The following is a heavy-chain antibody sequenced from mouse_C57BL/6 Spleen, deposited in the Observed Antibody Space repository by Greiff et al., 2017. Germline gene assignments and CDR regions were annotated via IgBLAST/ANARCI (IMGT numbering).Heavy chain of an antibody. V-gene: IGHV1-39*01. CDR1: GYSFTDYN. CDR3: ERWGTTAHYAMDY. J-gene: IGHJ4*01. CDR2: INPNYGTT. Sequence: VQLQQSGPELVKPGASVKISCKASGYSFTDYNMNWVKQSNGQGLEWIGVINPNYGTTSYNQKFKGKATLTVDQPSSTAYMQLNSLPSEDSAVYYGERWGTTAHYAMDYWGQGTSATVSS. D-gene: IGHD1-2*01.